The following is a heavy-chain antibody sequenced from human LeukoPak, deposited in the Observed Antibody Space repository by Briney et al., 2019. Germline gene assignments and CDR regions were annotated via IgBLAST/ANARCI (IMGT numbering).Heavy chain of an antibody. V-gene: IGHV3-23*01. CDR1: EFTFSIYA. J-gene: IGHJ4*02. Sequence: GGSLRLYCAASEFTFSIYAMSWVRQAPGKGLEWVSSITSAGENTVYTGSVKGRFTIYRDNSRNTLYMQMNSLRAEDTAIYYCAKDRPNYYGSNGHYYRRDGDYWGQGTLVTVSS. CDR3: AKDRPNYYGSNGHYYRRDGDY. D-gene: IGHD3-22*01. CDR2: ITSAGENT.